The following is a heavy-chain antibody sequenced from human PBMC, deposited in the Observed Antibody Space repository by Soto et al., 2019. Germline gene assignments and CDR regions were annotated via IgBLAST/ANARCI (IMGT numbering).Heavy chain of an antibody. CDR1: GFTFNNYN. Sequence: EVQLGESGGGLVKPGGSLRLSCAASGFTFNNYNMNWVRQAPGKGLEWVSSISGSSSSIYYADSVKGRFTISRDNAKNSLYLQMNSLRAEDTAVYYCARGVGAIIGREDYWGQGTLVTVSS. CDR2: ISGSSSSI. V-gene: IGHV3-21*01. CDR3: ARGVGAIIGREDY. J-gene: IGHJ4*02. D-gene: IGHD1-26*01.